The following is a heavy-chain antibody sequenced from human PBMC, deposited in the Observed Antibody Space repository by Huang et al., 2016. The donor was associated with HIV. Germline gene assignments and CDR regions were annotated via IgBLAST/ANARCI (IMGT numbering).Heavy chain of an antibody. V-gene: IGHV3-48*01. J-gene: IGHJ3*02. CDR3: ARVGSYYYGSGSYLDAFDI. CDR2: ITSSSGSI. CDR1: GFTFSTYN. D-gene: IGHD3-10*01. Sequence: EVQLMESGGGLVQPGGSLRLSCAASGFTFSTYNMNWVRQAPGKGLVGGSKITSSSGSIYYADPGKGRFTIARDNAKNYLYLQMKSLRAEDTAVYYCARVGSYYYGSGSYLDAFDIWGQGTMVTVSS.